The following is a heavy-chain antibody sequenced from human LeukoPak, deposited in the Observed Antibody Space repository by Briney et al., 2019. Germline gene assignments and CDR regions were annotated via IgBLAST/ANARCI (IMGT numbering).Heavy chain of an antibody. CDR1: GFTFSSYA. D-gene: IGHD3-10*02. CDR3: AELGITMIGGV. J-gene: IGHJ6*04. V-gene: IGHV3-48*03. Sequence: GGSLRLSCAASGFTFSSYAMSWVRQAPGQGLEWVSYISSSGSTIYYADSVKGRFTISRDNAKNSLYVQMNSLRAEDTAVYYCAELGITMIGGVWGKGTTVTISS. CDR2: ISSSGSTI.